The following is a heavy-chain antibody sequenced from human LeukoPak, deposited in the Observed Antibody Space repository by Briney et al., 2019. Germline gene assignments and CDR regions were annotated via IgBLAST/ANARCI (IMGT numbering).Heavy chain of an antibody. CDR1: VGSISSSSDY. CDR3: ARETPQKVAHYMDV. V-gene: IGHV4-39*07. Sequence: PSETLSLICTVSVGSISSSSDYWGWIRQPPGRGQGRIGSIYYSGSTYYKPSLKSRVTISLDTSKNQFSLKLSSVTPAGTVVYYWARETPQKVAHYMDVWGKGTTVTISS. D-gene: IGHD2-15*01. J-gene: IGHJ6*03. CDR2: IYYSGST.